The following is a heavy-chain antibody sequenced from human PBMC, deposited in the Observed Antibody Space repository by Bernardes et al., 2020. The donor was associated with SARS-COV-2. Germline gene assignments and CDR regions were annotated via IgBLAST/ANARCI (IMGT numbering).Heavy chain of an antibody. CDR2: ISGSGGST. Sequence: GGSLRLSCAASGFTFSSYAMSWVRQAPGKGLEWVSAISGSGGSTYYADSVKGRFTISRDNSKNTLYLQMNSLRAEDTAVYYCAKDRTRQPQHWYFDLWGRGTLVTVSS. V-gene: IGHV3-23*01. CDR3: AKDRTRQPQHWYFDL. D-gene: IGHD1-1*01. CDR1: GFTFSSYA. J-gene: IGHJ2*01.